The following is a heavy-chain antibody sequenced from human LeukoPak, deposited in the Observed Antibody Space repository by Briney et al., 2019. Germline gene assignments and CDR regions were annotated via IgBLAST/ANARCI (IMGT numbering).Heavy chain of an antibody. CDR2: ISYSGNT. Sequence: SETLSLTCTVSGDSISSGGYYWSWIRQHPGKGLEWIGYISYSGNTYYNPSLKSRAAISVDTPKNQFSLKLSSTTAADTAVYYCARALVATPSEFDYWGQGTLVTVSS. CDR3: ARALVATPSEFDY. J-gene: IGHJ4*02. CDR1: GDSISSGGYY. D-gene: IGHD5-12*01. V-gene: IGHV4-31*03.